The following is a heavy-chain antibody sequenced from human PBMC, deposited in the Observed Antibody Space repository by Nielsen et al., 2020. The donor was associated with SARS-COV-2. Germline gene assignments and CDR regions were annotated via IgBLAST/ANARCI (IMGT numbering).Heavy chain of an antibody. CDR2: ISGSGGST. Sequence: GESLKISCGASGFTFSSYAMSWVRQAPGKGLEWVSAISGSGGSTYYADSVKDRFTISRDNCKNTLYLQMNSLRAEDTAVYYCANYVVATMVDYWGQGTLVTVSS. V-gene: IGHV3-23*01. J-gene: IGHJ4*02. CDR3: ANYVVATMVDY. CDR1: GFTFSSYA. D-gene: IGHD5-12*01.